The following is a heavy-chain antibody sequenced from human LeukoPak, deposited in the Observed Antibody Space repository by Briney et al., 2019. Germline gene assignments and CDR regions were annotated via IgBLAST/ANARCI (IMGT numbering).Heavy chain of an antibody. J-gene: IGHJ4*02. CDR3: ARQIRFRRRDGYNRGGPYFDY. CDR2: INHSGST. V-gene: IGHV4-34*01. Sequence: PSETLSLTCAVYGGSFSGYYWSWIRQPPGKGLEWIGEINHSGSTNYNPSLKSRVTISVDTSKNQFSLKLSSVTAADTAVYYCARQIRFRRRDGYNRGGPYFDYWGQGTLVTVSS. CDR1: GGSFSGYY. D-gene: IGHD5-24*01.